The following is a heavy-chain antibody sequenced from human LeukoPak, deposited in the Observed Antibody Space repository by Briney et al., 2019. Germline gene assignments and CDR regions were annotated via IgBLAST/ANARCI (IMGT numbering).Heavy chain of an antibody. CDR2: IKEDGSDK. D-gene: IGHD3-10*02. CDR3: AGLGITMIGGV. CDR1: GFTFSRSW. Sequence: GGSLRLSCAASGFTFSRSWMSWVRQPPGKGLEWVANIKEDGSDKYYLDSVKGRFTISRDNAKNSLYLQMNSLRAEDTAVYYCAGLGITMIGGVWGKGTTVTISS. V-gene: IGHV3-7*01. J-gene: IGHJ6*04.